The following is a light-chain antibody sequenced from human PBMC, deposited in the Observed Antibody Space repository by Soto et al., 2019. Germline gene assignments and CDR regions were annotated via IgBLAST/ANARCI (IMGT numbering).Light chain of an antibody. J-gene: IGKJ4*01. V-gene: IGKV3-11*01. CDR2: GAS. CDR1: QTVSTY. Sequence: IVLPQSPATLSLSPGERATLSCRARQTVSTYLSWYQHKPGQAPRILIYGASKRATGIPARFSGSGSWTDFTLTISSLEPEESAVYYCHQRYNWLTFGGGTKVEIK. CDR3: HQRYNWLT.